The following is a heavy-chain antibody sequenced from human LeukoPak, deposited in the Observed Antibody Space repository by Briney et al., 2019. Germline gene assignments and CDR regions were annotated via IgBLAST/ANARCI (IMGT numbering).Heavy chain of an antibody. CDR3: ARDGYYDSSGYYANLYWYFDL. D-gene: IGHD3-22*01. CDR1: GYTFTSYY. CDR2: INPSGGST. Sequence: ASVKVSCKASGYTFTSYYMHWVRQAPGQGLEWMGIINPSGGSTGYAQKFQGRVTMTRDTSTSTVYMELSSLRSEDTAVYYCARDGYYDSSGYYANLYWYFDLWGRGTLVTVSS. J-gene: IGHJ2*01. V-gene: IGHV1-46*01.